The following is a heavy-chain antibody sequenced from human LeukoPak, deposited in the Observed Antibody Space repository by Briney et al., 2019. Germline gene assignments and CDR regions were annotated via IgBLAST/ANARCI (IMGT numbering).Heavy chain of an antibody. V-gene: IGHV3-11*04. CDR1: GFTLSDYY. CDR3: ARDRDVRHYFFDY. D-gene: IGHD3-16*01. J-gene: IGHJ4*02. CDR2: ISSSGSTI. Sequence: GGSLGLSCAASGFTLSDYYMSWIRQAPGKGLEWVSYISSSGSTIYYADSVKGRFTISRENAKNSLYLQMNSVRAGDRAVYYCARDRDVRHYFFDYWGQGTLVTVSS.